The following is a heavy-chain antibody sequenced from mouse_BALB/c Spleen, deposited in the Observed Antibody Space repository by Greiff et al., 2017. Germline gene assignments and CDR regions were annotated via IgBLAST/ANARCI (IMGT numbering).Heavy chain of an antibody. CDR3: ARGATATPLYAMDY. CDR1: GYTFTSYV. J-gene: IGHJ4*01. V-gene: IGHV1-14*01. D-gene: IGHD1-2*01. Sequence: VQLQQSGPELVKPGASVKMSCKASGYTFTSYVMHWVKQKPGQGLEWIGYINPYNDGTKYNEKFKGKATLTSDKSSSTAYMELSSLTSEDSAVYYCARGATATPLYAMDYWGQGTSVTVSS. CDR2: INPYNDGT.